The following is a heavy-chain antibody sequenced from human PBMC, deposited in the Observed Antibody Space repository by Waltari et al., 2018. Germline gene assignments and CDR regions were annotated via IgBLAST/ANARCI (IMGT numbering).Heavy chain of an antibody. CDR2: ISGSGGST. CDR1: GFTFSSYA. V-gene: IGHV3-23*01. J-gene: IGHJ6*02. CDR3: ANFYGGNTHLYYYGMDV. Sequence: EVQLLESGGGLVQPGGSLRLSCVASGFTFSSYAMSWVRQAPGKGLEWVSAISGSGGSTYYADSVKGRFTISRDNSKNTLYLQMNSLRAEDTAVYYCANFYGGNTHLYYYGMDVWGQGTTVTVSS. D-gene: IGHD4-17*01.